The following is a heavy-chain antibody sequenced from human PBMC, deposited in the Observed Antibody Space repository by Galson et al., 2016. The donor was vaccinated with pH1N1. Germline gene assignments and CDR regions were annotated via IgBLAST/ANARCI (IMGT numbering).Heavy chain of an antibody. V-gene: IGHV1-2*06. D-gene: IGHD3-22*01. Sequence: SVKVSCKASGYRFSGYYMHWVRQAPGQGLEWMGRINPSSGGTKFAQKFQGRVTMTRDTSITTAYMELSRLASDDAAVYYCAKDRNNYDSSGYYTYYYYGLDVWGQGTTVIVSS. CDR1: GYRFSGYY. CDR3: AKDRNNYDSSGYYTYYYYGLDV. CDR2: INPSSGGT. J-gene: IGHJ6*02.